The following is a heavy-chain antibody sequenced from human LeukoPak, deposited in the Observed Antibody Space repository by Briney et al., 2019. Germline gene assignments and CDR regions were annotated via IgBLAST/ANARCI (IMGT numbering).Heavy chain of an antibody. CDR3: ARDLTIFGVVTGGGFDP. CDR2: IIPIFGTA. V-gene: IGHV1-69*13. Sequence: ASVKVSCKASGGTFSSYAISLVRQAPGQGLEWMGGIIPIFGTANYAQKFQGRVTITAEESTSTAYMELSSLRSGDTAVYYCARDLTIFGVVTGGGFDPWGQGTLVTVSS. J-gene: IGHJ5*02. CDR1: GGTFSSYA. D-gene: IGHD3-3*01.